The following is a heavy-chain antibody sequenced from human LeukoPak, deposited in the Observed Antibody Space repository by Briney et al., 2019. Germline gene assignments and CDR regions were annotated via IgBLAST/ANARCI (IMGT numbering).Heavy chain of an antibody. Sequence: GGSLRLSCAAPGFTFSGYYMSWIRQAPGKGLEWVSYISSSSSYTNYADSVKGRFTISRDNAKNSLYLQMNSLRAEDTAIYYCTRVGYIDEGIDYWGQGTLVTVSS. CDR2: ISSSSSYT. J-gene: IGHJ4*02. D-gene: IGHD5-24*01. V-gene: IGHV3-11*06. CDR3: TRVGYIDEGIDY. CDR1: GFTFSGYY.